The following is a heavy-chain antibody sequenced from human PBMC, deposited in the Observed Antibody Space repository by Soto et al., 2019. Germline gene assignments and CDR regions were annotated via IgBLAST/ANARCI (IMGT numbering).Heavy chain of an antibody. V-gene: IGHV1-24*01. CDR1: GHTLTELS. CDR3: AAGGTRWLHSPFDY. CDR2: FDPEDGET. D-gene: IGHD1-1*01. Sequence: QVQLLQSGAEVKKPGASVKVSCKVSGHTLTELSMHWVRQAPGRGLEWMGGFDPEDGETIFAQKFQGRVTMTEDTSTDSTYMELTSLRSEDKDVYYCAAGGTRWLHSPFDYWGQGTLVTISS. J-gene: IGHJ4*02.